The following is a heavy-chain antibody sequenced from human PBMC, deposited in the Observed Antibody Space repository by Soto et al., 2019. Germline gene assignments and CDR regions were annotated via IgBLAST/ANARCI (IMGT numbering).Heavy chain of an antibody. CDR3: AKKKGTSIFGVVIKSPYYMDV. CDR1: GFTFSSYG. D-gene: IGHD3-3*01. V-gene: IGHV3-30*18. Sequence: SLRLSCAASGFTFSSYGMHWVRQAPGKGLEWVAVISYDGSNKYYADSVKGRFTISRDNSKNTLYLQMNSLRAEDTAVYYCAKKKGTSIFGVVIKSPYYMDVWGKGTTVTVSS. J-gene: IGHJ6*03. CDR2: ISYDGSNK.